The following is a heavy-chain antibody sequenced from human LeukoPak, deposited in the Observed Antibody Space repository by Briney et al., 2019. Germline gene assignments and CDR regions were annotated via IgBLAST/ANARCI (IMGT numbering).Heavy chain of an antibody. D-gene: IGHD3-22*01. V-gene: IGHV3-48*03. Sequence: GGSLRLSCAASGFTLSTYEMNWVRQAPGKGLKWVSYITTSGSTMYYADSVKGRFTISRDNAKRSLYLQMNSLRAEDTAVYYCARRGFYDTSGYLFDYWGQGTLVTVSS. CDR3: ARRGFYDTSGYLFDY. CDR1: GFTLSTYE. CDR2: ITTSGSTM. J-gene: IGHJ4*02.